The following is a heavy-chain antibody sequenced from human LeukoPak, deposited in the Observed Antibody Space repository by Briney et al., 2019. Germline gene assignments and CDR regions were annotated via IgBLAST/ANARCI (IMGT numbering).Heavy chain of an antibody. CDR3: ARSGAAGTFDY. D-gene: IGHD6-13*01. CDR2: IYSGGST. J-gene: IGHJ4*02. V-gene: IGHV3-66*01. CDR1: GFTVSSNY. Sequence: GGSLRLTCAVFGFTVSSNYMNWVRQAPGKGLEWVSVIYSGGSTYYADSVKGRFTISRDNSKNTLYLQMNSLRAEDTAVYYCARSGAAGTFDYWGQGTLVTVSS.